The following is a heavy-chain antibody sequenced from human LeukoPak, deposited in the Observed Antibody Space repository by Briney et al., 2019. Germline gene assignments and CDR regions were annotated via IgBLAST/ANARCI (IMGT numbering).Heavy chain of an antibody. CDR1: GYTFTGYY. D-gene: IGHD3-9*01. CDR2: INPSGGST. J-gene: IGHJ4*02. CDR3: ARGLGLYDILTGLISYYFDY. Sequence: ASVKVSCKASGYTFTGYYMHWVRQAPGQGLEWMGIINPSGGSTSYAQKFQGRVTMTRDTSTSTVYMELSSLRSEDTAVYYCARGLGLYDILTGLISYYFDYWGQGTLVTVSS. V-gene: IGHV1-46*01.